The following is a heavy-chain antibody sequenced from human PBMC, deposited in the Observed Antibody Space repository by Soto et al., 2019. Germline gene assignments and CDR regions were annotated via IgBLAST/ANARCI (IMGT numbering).Heavy chain of an antibody. V-gene: IGHV1-69*01. J-gene: IGHJ5*02. CDR3: ARVTSMVRGVIDNWFDP. D-gene: IGHD3-10*01. CDR2: IIPMYGPA. Sequence: QVPLVQSGAEVKKPRASVTVSCKASGGTFSSYAIHWVRQAPGQGLEWMGGIIPMYGPAKYAQRLQGRVTITADESTTTVYMELTSLTSQDTTVYYCARVTSMVRGVIDNWFDPWGHGTLVTVSS. CDR1: GGTFSSYA.